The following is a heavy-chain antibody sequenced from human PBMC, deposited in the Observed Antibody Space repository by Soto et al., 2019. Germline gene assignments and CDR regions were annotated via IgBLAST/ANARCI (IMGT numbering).Heavy chain of an antibody. V-gene: IGHV3-53*01. D-gene: IGHD3-22*01. CDR2: IYSGGST. CDR1: GFTVSSNY. Sequence: GGSLRLSCAASGFTVSSNYMSWVRQAPGKGLEWVSVIYSGGSTYYADSVKGRFTISRDNSKNTLYLQMNSLRAEDTAVYYCARDRLYDSSGYSHFDYWGQGTLVTVSS. CDR3: ARDRLYDSSGYSHFDY. J-gene: IGHJ4*02.